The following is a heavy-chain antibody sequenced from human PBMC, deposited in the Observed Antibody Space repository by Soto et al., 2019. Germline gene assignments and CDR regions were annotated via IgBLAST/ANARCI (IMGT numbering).Heavy chain of an antibody. J-gene: IGHJ1*01. V-gene: IGHV4-39*01. CDR1: GGSISSSSYY. CDR3: ARQHGEQWLVPGDFQH. Sequence: QLQLQESGPGLVKPSETLSLTCTVSGGSISSSSYYWGWIRQPPGKGLEWIGSIYYSGSTYYNPSLKRRVTMYVATSKNQFSLKLSSVTAADTAVYYCARQHGEQWLVPGDFQHWGQGTLVTVSS. D-gene: IGHD6-19*01. CDR2: IYYSGST.